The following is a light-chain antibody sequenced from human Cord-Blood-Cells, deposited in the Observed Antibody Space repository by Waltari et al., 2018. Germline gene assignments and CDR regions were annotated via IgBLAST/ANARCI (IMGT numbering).Light chain of an antibody. J-gene: IGLJ1*01. CDR3: SSYTSSSTLV. V-gene: IGLV2-14*03. CDR2: DVS. Sequence: QSALTQPASVSGSPGQSITISCTGTSSDVGGYNYVSWYQQHPGKAPKLMIYDVSNRPSGVSDRFSCSKSGNTASLTISGLKAEDEADYYGSSYTSSSTLVFGTGTTVTVL. CDR1: SSDVGGYNY.